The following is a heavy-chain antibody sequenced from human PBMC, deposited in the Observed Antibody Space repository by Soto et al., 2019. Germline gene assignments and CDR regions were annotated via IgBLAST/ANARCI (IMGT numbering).Heavy chain of an antibody. V-gene: IGHV3-15*01. Sequence: EVQLVESGGGLVKPGGSLRLSCAASGFTFSNAWMSWVRQAPGKGLEWVGRIKSKTDGGTTDYAAPVKGRFTISRDDSKNPLYLQMNSLKTEDTAVYYCTTAELLIDFDYWGQGTLVTVSS. CDR2: IKSKTDGGTT. J-gene: IGHJ4*02. CDR1: GFTFSNAW. CDR3: TTAELLIDFDY. D-gene: IGHD2-15*01.